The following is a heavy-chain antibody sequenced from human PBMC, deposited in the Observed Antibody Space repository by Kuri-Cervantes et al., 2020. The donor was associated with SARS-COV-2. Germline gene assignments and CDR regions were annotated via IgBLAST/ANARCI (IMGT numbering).Heavy chain of an antibody. D-gene: IGHD6-19*01. CDR1: GYSFTNYW. CDR3: ARRGRGAVAGTTKYWYFDL. Sequence: KVSCKGSGYSFTNYWIGWVRQMPGKGLEWMGIIYPGDSDTRYSPSFQGQVTISADKSTSTAYLQWSSLKASDTAMYYCARRGRGAVAGTTKYWYFDLWGRGTLVTVSS. V-gene: IGHV5-51*01. CDR2: IYPGDSDT. J-gene: IGHJ2*01.